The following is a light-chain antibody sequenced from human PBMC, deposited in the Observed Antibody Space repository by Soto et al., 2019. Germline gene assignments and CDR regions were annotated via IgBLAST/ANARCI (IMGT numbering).Light chain of an antibody. Sequence: EIVLTQSPGTLSLSPGERATLSCRASQSVSSSYLAWYQQKPGQARRLLIYGASSRATGIPDRFRGSGSGTDFTLTISRLEPDDFAVYYCQQYGSSPLTFGGGTKVEIK. CDR2: GAS. J-gene: IGKJ4*01. V-gene: IGKV3-20*01. CDR1: QSVSSSY. CDR3: QQYGSSPLT.